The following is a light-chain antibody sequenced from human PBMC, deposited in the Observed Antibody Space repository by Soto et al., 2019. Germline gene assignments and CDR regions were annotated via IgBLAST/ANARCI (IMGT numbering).Light chain of an antibody. CDR1: QSIGTY. J-gene: IGKJ1*01. CDR3: QQSYSTPRT. V-gene: IGKV1-39*01. CDR2: SAS. Sequence: DIQMTQSPSSLSASVGDRVTITCRASQSIGTYLHWYQQKPGRAPELLIFSASSLQSGVPSRFSGSGSGTDFTLTISSLKPEDFATYHCQQSYSTPRTFGQGTKV.